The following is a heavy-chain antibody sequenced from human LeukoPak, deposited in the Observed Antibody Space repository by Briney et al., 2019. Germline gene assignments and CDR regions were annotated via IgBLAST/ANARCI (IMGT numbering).Heavy chain of an antibody. J-gene: IGHJ4*02. CDR2: IYAGGNT. V-gene: IGHV3-53*01. CDR3: ARGGFDY. CDR1: GFLVSGYY. Sequence: GESLRLSCAASGFLVSGYYMSWGRQAPGKGMEWVSVIYAGGNTYYADSVKGRFTISRDNSKNTLYLQMNSLRAEDTAVYYCARGGFDYWGQGTLVTVSS.